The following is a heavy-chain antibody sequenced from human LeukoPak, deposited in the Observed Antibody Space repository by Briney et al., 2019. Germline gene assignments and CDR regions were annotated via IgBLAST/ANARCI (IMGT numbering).Heavy chain of an antibody. V-gene: IGHV4-59*01. D-gene: IGHD2/OR15-2a*01. CDR3: ARKNDFDI. CDR2: IYYSGST. J-gene: IGHJ3*02. CDR1: GGTLSSDH. Sequence: SETLSLTSTVSGGTLSSDHWNWISQPPAKGLEWIGCIYYSGSTYYNPSLKSRVTISVDMSKSQFSLRLTSVTAADTAVYYCARKNDFDIWGQGTLVTVSS.